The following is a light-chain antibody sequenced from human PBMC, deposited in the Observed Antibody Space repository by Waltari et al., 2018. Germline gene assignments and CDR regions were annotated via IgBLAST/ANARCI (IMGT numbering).Light chain of an antibody. J-gene: IGLJ2*01. CDR2: ANT. Sequence: QSVLTQPPSVSGAPGQPVTISCTGSSSNIGTGHDVPWYQQVPGTAPNLLVYANTNRPSGVPDRFSASKSGTSASLAITGLQAEDEADYYCQSYDSALSGVLFGGGTKLTVL. CDR1: SSNIGTGHD. V-gene: IGLV1-40*01. CDR3: QSYDSALSGVL.